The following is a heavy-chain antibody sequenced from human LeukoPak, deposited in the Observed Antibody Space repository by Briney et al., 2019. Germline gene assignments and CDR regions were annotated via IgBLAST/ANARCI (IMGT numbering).Heavy chain of an antibody. Sequence: PSETLSLTCTVSGGSISSYYWSWIRQPPGKGLEWIGYIYYSGSTNYNPSLKSRVTISVDTSKNQFSLKLSSVTAADKAVYYCARGIAARVSGFDYWGQGTLVTVSS. J-gene: IGHJ4*02. CDR3: ARGIAARVSGFDY. CDR1: GGSISSYY. CDR2: IYYSGST. V-gene: IGHV4-59*01. D-gene: IGHD6-6*01.